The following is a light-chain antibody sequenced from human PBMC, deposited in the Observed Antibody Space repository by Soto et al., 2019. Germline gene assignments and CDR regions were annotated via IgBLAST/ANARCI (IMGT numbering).Light chain of an antibody. V-gene: IGKV1-5*01. Sequence: DIQMTQSPSTLSASVGDRVTITCRASQSIGRFLAWYQHQPGKAPKLLIYDASTLESGVPSRFSGTGSGTEFTFSITSLQHEDFGTYYCQQCYMGWTFGQGTKVDIK. CDR1: QSIGRF. CDR3: QQCYMGWT. J-gene: IGKJ1*01. CDR2: DAS.